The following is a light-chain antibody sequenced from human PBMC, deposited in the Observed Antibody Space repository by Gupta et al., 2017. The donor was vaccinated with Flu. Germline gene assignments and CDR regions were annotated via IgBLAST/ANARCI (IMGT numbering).Light chain of an antibody. V-gene: IGKV3-20*01. Sequence: EIVLTQSPGTLSLSPGERATLSCRASQSVGSSYLAWYQQKPGQAPRLLIHGTSSRATGIPDRFSGGGSGTDFTLTISRLEPEDFAVYYCQQYGSSPRTFGQGTKVEIK. J-gene: IGKJ1*01. CDR1: QSVGSSY. CDR2: GTS. CDR3: QQYGSSPRT.